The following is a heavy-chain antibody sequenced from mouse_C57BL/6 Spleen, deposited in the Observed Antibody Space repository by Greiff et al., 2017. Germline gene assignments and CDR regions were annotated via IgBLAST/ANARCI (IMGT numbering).Heavy chain of an antibody. J-gene: IGHJ1*03. CDR3: ARDGSSYWYFDG. V-gene: IGHV3-6*01. CDR2: ISYDGSN. D-gene: IGHD1-1*01. Sequence: EVKLMESGPGLVKPSQSLSLTCSVTGYSITSGYYWNWIRQFPGNKLEWMGYISYDGSNNYNPSLKNRISITRDTSKNQFFLKLNSVTTEDTATYYCARDGSSYWYFDGWGTGTTVTVSS. CDR1: GYSITSGYY.